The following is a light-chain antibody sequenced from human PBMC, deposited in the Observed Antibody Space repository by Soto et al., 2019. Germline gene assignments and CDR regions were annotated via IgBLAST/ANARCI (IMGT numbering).Light chain of an antibody. CDR3: QQRSNWPST. J-gene: IGKJ5*01. CDR2: QTS. CDR1: QYINTR. V-gene: IGKV3-11*01. Sequence: EIVLTQSPATLSSFPGDRVTLSCRASQYINTRLAWYQHRPGQAPRLLIYQTSLRAAGIPARFSGSGSGTDFTLTISSLEPEDFAVYYCQQRSNWPSTFGQGTRLEIK.